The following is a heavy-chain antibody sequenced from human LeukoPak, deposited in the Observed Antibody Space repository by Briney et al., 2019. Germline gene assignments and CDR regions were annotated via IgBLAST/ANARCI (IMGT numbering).Heavy chain of an antibody. V-gene: IGHV3-30*18. CDR1: GFTFSSYG. CDR3: AKNGGYFYGYRYYFDY. Sequence: GRSLRLSCAASGFTFSSYGIHWVRQAPGKGLEWVAVILYDGSNKYYADSVKGRFTISRDNSKNTLYLQMNSLRAEDTAVYYCAKNGGYFYGYRYYFDYWGQGTLVTVSS. CDR2: ILYDGSNK. D-gene: IGHD5-18*01. J-gene: IGHJ4*02.